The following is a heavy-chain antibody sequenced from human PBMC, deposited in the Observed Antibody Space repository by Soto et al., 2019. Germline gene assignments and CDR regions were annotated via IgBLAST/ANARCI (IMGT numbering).Heavy chain of an antibody. Sequence: QVQLQQWGAGLLKPSETLSLTCAVYGGSFSGYYWSWIRQPPGKGLEWIGEINHSGSTNYNPSLKSRVTISVDTSNNQCSLKLSSVTAADTAVYYFARFGGAVAGNWGQGTLVTVSS. CDR3: ARFGGAVAGN. D-gene: IGHD6-19*01. J-gene: IGHJ4*02. CDR1: GGSFSGYY. CDR2: INHSGST. V-gene: IGHV4-34*01.